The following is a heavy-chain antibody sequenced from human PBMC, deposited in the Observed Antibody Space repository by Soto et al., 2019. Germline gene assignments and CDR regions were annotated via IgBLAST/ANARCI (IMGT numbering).Heavy chain of an antibody. CDR1: GFTFSNHY. Sequence: GGSLRLSCAASGFTFSNHYMDWVRQPPGKGLEWVGRIRNKAKSYTTDYAASVKGRFTISRDDSKNFLYLQMNSLKTEDTAVYYCTRGDCSATTCRFDSWGQGTLVPVSS. CDR2: IRNKAKSYTT. J-gene: IGHJ4*02. CDR3: TRGDCSATTCRFDS. V-gene: IGHV3-72*01. D-gene: IGHD2-2*01.